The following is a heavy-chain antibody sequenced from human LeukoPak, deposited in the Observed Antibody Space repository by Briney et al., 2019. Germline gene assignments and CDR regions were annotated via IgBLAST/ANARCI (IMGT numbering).Heavy chain of an antibody. J-gene: IGHJ4*02. V-gene: IGHV3-74*01. D-gene: IGHD6-19*01. CDR1: GFTFSSYW. CDR2: ISDGTST. Sequence: GGSPRLSCAASGFTFSSYWMHWVRQAPGKGLVWVSRISDGTSTSYADSVKGQFTISRDNAENTLYLQMTSLRAEDTAVYYCAREVYSSGWSSFDYWGQGALVTVSS. CDR3: AREVYSSGWSSFDY.